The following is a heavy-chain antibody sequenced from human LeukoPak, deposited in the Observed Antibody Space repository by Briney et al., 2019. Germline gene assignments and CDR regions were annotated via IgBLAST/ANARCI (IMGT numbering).Heavy chain of an antibody. V-gene: IGHV4-39*07. J-gene: IGHJ4*02. Sequence: SETLSLTCTVSGGSISSSSYYWGWIRQPPGKGLEWIGSIYYSGSTYSNPSLKSRVAISVDTTKNQFSLKLSSVTAADTAVYYCARENYYDSCGYLYWGQGTVVTVSS. CDR3: ARENYYDSCGYLY. CDR2: IYYSGST. CDR1: GGSISSSSYY. D-gene: IGHD3-22*01.